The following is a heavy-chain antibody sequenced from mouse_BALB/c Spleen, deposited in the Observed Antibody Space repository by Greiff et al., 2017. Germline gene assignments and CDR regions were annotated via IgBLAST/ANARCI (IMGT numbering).Heavy chain of an antibody. CDR1: GYTFTSYT. V-gene: IGHV1-4*02. Sequence: QVQLQQSAAELARPGASVKMSCKASGYTFTSYTMNWVKQRPGQGLEWIGYINPSSGYTEYNQKFKDKTTLTADKSSSTAYMQLSSLTSEDSAVYYCARSALYGKGDMDYWGQGTSVTVSS. D-gene: IGHD2-10*02. CDR3: ARSALYGKGDMDY. CDR2: INPSSGYT. J-gene: IGHJ4*01.